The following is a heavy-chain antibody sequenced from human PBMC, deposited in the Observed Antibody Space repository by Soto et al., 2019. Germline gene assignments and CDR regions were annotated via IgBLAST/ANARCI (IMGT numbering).Heavy chain of an antibody. CDR3: TRERRITIFGVVTRYYYMDV. D-gene: IGHD3-3*01. J-gene: IGHJ6*03. CDR2: IRSKAYGGTT. Sequence: NPGGSLRLSCTASGFTFGDYAMSWFRQAPGKGLEWVGFIRSKAYGGTTEYAASVKGRFTISRDDSKSIAYLQMNSLKTEDTAVYYCTRERRITIFGVVTRYYYMDVWGKGTTVTVSS. V-gene: IGHV3-49*05. CDR1: GFTFGDYA.